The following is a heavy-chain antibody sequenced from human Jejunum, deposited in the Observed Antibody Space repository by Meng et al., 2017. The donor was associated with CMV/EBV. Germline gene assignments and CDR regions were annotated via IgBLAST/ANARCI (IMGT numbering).Heavy chain of an antibody. Sequence: CAVYGASFSGYYCCWVRLPPGKGLGWVGDVISSGSTNYNPSPQSRVTISVDTSKNQFSLKLNSATAAATAVYYCSRYSYDGGGSLDYWGQGALVTVSS. J-gene: IGHJ4*02. CDR2: VISSGST. D-gene: IGHD3-22*01. CDR1: GASFSGYY. V-gene: IGHV4-34*12. CDR3: SRYSYDGGGSLDY.